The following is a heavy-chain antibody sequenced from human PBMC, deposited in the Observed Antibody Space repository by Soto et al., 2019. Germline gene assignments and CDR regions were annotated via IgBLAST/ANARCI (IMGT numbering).Heavy chain of an antibody. CDR2: IKQDGSEI. J-gene: IGHJ4*02. CDR3: VRSSGWTGDF. D-gene: IGHD3-10*01. Sequence: GGSLRLSCVASGFTFSSRWMNWVRHVPGKGLEWVANIKQDGSEIHYVDSVKGRFTISRDNAKNPLYLQMNSLRVEDTAVYHCVRSSGWTGDFWGQGILVTVSS. V-gene: IGHV3-7*04. CDR1: GFTFSSRW.